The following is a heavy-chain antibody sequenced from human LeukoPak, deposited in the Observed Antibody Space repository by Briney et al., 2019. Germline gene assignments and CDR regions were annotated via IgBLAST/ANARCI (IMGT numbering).Heavy chain of an antibody. CDR1: GGSISSRSYF. V-gene: IGHV4-39*07. CDR3: ARESYCTAATCPGWFDP. D-gene: IGHD2-8*02. CDR2: IYYSGSP. J-gene: IGHJ5*02. Sequence: SETLSLTCTVSGGSISSRSYFWGWLRQPPGKGLEWIASIYYSGSPFYTPSLKSRVTISVDTSKNPFSLRLSSVTAADTAVYYCARESYCTAATCPGWFDPWGQGTLVTVSS.